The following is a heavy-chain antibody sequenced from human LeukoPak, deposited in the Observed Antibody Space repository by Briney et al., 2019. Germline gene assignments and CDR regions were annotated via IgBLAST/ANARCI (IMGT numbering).Heavy chain of an antibody. D-gene: IGHD1-14*01. CDR3: ASSGPVNAFDI. CDR2: IYSGGST. Sequence: PGGSLRLSCAASGFTVSSNYMSWVRQAPGKGLEWVSVIYSGGSTYYADSVKGRFTISRDNSKNTLYLQMNSPRAEDTAVYYCASSGPVNAFDIWGQGTMVTVSS. V-gene: IGHV3-66*01. J-gene: IGHJ3*02. CDR1: GFTVSSNY.